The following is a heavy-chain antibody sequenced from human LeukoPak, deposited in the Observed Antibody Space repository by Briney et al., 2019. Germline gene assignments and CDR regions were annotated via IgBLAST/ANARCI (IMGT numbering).Heavy chain of an antibody. D-gene: IGHD1-20*01. CDR2: ISSSGGTT. Sequence: GGSLRLSCAASGFTFSSYAMNWVRQAPGKGLEWVSGISSSGGTTYYADSVKGRFTISRDNSKNTLHLQMNSLRDEDTAMYHCARRIIGTPPDCWGQGTLVTVSS. CDR1: GFTFSSYA. J-gene: IGHJ4*02. CDR3: ARRIIGTPPDC. V-gene: IGHV3-23*01.